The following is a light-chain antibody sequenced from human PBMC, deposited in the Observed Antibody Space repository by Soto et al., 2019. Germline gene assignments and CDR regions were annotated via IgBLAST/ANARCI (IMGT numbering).Light chain of an antibody. J-gene: IGKJ4*01. Sequence: DIVMTQFPDSLGVSLGERATINSRSSQSLLYIANNKNYLACYQQKPGQPPKLLISWASARESGVPDRFSGSGSGADFTLTISSLQAEDVGLYYCQQFYTTPTFGGGTKVDI. V-gene: IGKV4-1*01. CDR1: QSLLYIANNKNY. CDR2: WAS. CDR3: QQFYTTPT.